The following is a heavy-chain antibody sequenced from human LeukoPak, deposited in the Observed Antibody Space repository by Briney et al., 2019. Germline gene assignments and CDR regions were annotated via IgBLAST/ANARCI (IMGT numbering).Heavy chain of an antibody. Sequence: SDTLSLTCTVSGASISNYYWSWIRQPPGKGLEWIGNIYYSGSTNYNPSLKSRVTISVDTSKNQFSLKLSSVTAADTAVYYCARARWATSYYYYYYMDVWGKGTTVTISS. CDR3: ARARWATSYYYYYYMDV. CDR1: GASISNYY. CDR2: IYYSGST. V-gene: IGHV4-59*01. D-gene: IGHD5-12*01. J-gene: IGHJ6*03.